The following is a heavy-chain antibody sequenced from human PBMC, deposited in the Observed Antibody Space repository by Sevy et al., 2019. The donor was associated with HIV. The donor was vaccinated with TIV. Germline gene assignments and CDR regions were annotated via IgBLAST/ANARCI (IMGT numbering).Heavy chain of an antibody. D-gene: IGHD3-10*01. J-gene: IGHJ6*03. V-gene: IGHV3-23*01. CDR2: ISGSGGST. Sequence: GGSLRLSCAASGFTFSSYAMSWVRQAPGKGLEWVSAISGSGGSTCYADSVKGRFTISRDNSKNTRYLQMNSLRAEDTAVYYCANMGPVQDSTGSGSYYRLLRNYYMDVWGKGTTVTVSS. CDR1: GFTFSSYA. CDR3: ANMGPVQDSTGSGSYYRLLRNYYMDV.